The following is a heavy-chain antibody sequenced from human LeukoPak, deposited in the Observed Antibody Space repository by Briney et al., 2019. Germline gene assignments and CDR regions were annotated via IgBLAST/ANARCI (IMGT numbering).Heavy chain of an antibody. CDR3: ARAPVAGYYYYYMDV. D-gene: IGHD6-19*01. CDR2: INPNGGNT. J-gene: IGHJ6*03. V-gene: IGHV1-8*01. CDR1: GYTFTSYD. Sequence: GASVKVSCKASGYTFTSYDINWVRQATGQGLEWMGWINPNGGNTGYAQKFQGRVTMTRNTSISTAYMELSSLRSEDTAVYYCARAPVAGYYYYYMDVWGKGTTVTVSS.